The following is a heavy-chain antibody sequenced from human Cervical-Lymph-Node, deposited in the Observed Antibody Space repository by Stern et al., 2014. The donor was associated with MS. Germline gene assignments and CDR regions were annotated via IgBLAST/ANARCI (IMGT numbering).Heavy chain of an antibody. J-gene: IGHJ4*02. CDR3: ARIHTVTSAFDS. D-gene: IGHD4-17*01. CDR2: IDWDDDK. V-gene: IGHV2-70*01. CDR1: GFSLSTSGMC. Sequence: ESGTALVKPTQTLTLTCTFSGFSLSTSGMCVSWIRQPPGKALGWLALIDWDDDKYYSTSLKTRLTISKDTSKNQVVLTMTNMDPVDTATYYCARIHTVTSAFDSWGQGTLVTVSS.